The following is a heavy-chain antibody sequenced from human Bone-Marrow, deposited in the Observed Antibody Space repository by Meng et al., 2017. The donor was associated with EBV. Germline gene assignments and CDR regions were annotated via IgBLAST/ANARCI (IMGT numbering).Heavy chain of an antibody. CDR3: AKSRSSTPGVVDY. V-gene: IGHV4-61*01. Sequence: HAQLPESGPGVVKPSETLSLTCTVSGASVSGGTYHWSWIRQPPGKEREWIGYIYDGGTTIYNPSLKSRVTILVDASKYQFSLKLSSVTTADTAVYYCAKSRSSTPGVVDYWGQGTLVTVSS. D-gene: IGHD3-10*01. CDR1: GASVSGGTYH. J-gene: IGHJ4*02. CDR2: IYDGGTT.